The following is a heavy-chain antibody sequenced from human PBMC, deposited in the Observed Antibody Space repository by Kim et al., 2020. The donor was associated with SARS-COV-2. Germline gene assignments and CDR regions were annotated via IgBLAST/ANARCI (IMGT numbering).Heavy chain of an antibody. CDR3: TRGSVWFGELSPSDY. CDR1: GFTFGDYA. V-gene: IGHV3-49*03. CDR2: IRSKAYGGTT. Sequence: GGSLRLSCTASGFTFGDYAMSWFRQAPGKGLEWVGFIRSKAYGGTTEYAASVKGRFTISRDDSKSIAYLQMNSLKTEDTAVYYCTRGSVWFGELSPSDYWGQGTLVTVSS. J-gene: IGHJ4*02. D-gene: IGHD3-10*01.